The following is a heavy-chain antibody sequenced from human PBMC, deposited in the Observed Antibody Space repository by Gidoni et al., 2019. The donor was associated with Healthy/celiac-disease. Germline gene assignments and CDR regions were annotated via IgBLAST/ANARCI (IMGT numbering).Heavy chain of an antibody. J-gene: IGHJ4*02. Sequence: QVQLVQSGAEVKKPGSSAKVSCKASGGTFSSYAISWVRQAPGHGLEWMGGIIPIFGTANYAQKFQGRVTITADESTSTAYMELSSLRSEDTAVYYCARYYDSSGYQAYFDYWGQGTLVTVSS. CDR2: IIPIFGTA. CDR3: ARYYDSSGYQAYFDY. V-gene: IGHV1-69*01. D-gene: IGHD3-22*01. CDR1: GGTFSSYA.